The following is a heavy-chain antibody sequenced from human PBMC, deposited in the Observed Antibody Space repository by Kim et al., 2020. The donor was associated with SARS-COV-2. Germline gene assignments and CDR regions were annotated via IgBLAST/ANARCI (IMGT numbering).Heavy chain of an antibody. Sequence: SETLSLTCTVSGGSISSYYWSWIRQPPGKGLEWIGYIYYSGSTNYNPSLKSRVTISVDTSKNQFSLKLSSVTAADTAVYYCACTPLWFGELFFDYWGQGTLVTVSS. CDR1: GGSISSYY. V-gene: IGHV4-59*08. J-gene: IGHJ4*02. CDR3: ACTPLWFGELFFDY. CDR2: IYYSGST. D-gene: IGHD3-10*01.